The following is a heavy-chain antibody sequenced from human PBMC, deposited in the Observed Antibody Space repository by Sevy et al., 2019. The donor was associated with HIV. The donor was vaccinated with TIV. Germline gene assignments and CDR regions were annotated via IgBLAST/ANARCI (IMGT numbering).Heavy chain of an antibody. CDR3: ARGGGAVDHGMDV. D-gene: IGHD2-21*01. CDR2: IIPIFGTV. CDR1: GGTFSSYD. V-gene: IGHV1-69*13. Sequence: ASVKVSCKASGGTFSSYDINWVRQAPGQGLEWMGQIIPIFGTVSYAQKFQGRVTITADESTSTAYMDLSSLRSEDMAVYYCARGGGAVDHGMDVWGQGTTVTVSS. J-gene: IGHJ6*02.